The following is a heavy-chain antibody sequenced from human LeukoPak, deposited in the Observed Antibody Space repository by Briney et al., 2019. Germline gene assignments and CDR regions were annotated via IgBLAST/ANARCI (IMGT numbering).Heavy chain of an antibody. J-gene: IGHJ4*02. CDR3: ANGGAYCGADCYLPAFDY. CDR2: IYYSGST. Sequence: SQTLSLTCTVSGGPISTPGYYWSWIRQPPGKGLEWFGYIYYSGSTYYNPSLRSRVTISVDTSKNQFSLKLSSVTAADTAVYYCANGGAYCGADCYLPAFDYWGQGTLVTVSS. V-gene: IGHV4-31*03. D-gene: IGHD2-21*02. CDR1: GGPISTPGYY.